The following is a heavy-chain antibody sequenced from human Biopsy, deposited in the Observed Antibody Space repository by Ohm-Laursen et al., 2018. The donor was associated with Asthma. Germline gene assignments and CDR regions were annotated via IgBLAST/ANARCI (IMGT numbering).Heavy chain of an antibody. V-gene: IGHV4-31*03. Sequence: QTLSLTCTVSYGSIASGGYYWTWIRQHPGKGLEWIGFIYYSGGTYYNPSLKSRVSISIDTSKNQFSLKLSSVTAADTAVYYCARAQDYYDSRGYYRSFDYWGQGTLVTVSS. J-gene: IGHJ4*02. CDR3: ARAQDYYDSRGYYRSFDY. CDR2: IYYSGGT. D-gene: IGHD3-22*01. CDR1: YGSIASGGYY.